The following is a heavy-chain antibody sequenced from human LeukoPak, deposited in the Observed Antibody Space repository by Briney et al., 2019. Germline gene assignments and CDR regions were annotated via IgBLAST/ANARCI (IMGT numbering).Heavy chain of an antibody. J-gene: IGHJ4*02. V-gene: IGHV3-23*01. Sequence: PGGSLRLSCAASGFTFSSYAMSWVRQAPGKGLEWVSAISGSGGSIYYADSVKGRFTISRDNSKNTLYLQMNSLRAEDTAVYYCAKKDCSGGSCYCPLDYWGQGTLVTVSS. CDR2: ISGSGGSI. CDR1: GFTFSSYA. CDR3: AKKDCSGGSCYCPLDY. D-gene: IGHD2-15*01.